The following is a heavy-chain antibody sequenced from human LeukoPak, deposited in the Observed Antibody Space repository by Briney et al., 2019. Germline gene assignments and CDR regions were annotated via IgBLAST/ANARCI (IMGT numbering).Heavy chain of an antibody. CDR1: GYTFTSYG. CDR2: INPNSGGT. Sequence: ASVKVSCKASGYTFTSYGISWVRQAPGQGLEWMGWINPNSGGTNYAQKFQGRVTMTRDTSISTVYMELSRLRSDDTAVYYCARSKVYPNDYWGQGTLVTVSS. D-gene: IGHD1-14*01. V-gene: IGHV1-2*02. J-gene: IGHJ4*02. CDR3: ARSKVYPNDY.